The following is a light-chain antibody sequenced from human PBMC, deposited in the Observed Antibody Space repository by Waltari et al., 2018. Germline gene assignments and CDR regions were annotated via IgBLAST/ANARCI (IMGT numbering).Light chain of an antibody. J-gene: IGLJ3*02. CDR1: SGHSSYA. CDR3: QTWATGIRV. CDR2: LSSDGSH. V-gene: IGLV4-69*01. Sequence: QLALTQSPSASASLGASVKLTCTLSSGHSSYAIAWHQQRPEKGPRYLMKLSSDGSHTKGDGIPDRFSGSSAGAERFRTSASLQADEEADYYCQTWATGIRVFGGGTKLTGL.